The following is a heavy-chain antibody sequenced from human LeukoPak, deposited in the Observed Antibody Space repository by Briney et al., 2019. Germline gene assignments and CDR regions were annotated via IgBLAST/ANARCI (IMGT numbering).Heavy chain of an antibody. D-gene: IGHD3-22*01. Sequence: GGSLRLSCAASGFTFSSYSMNWVRQAPGKGLEWVSYISAISSSSAYYADSVKGRFTISRDNAKNSLYLQMNSLRAEDTAVYYCARDFHRRYYDSSGYNAFDIWGQGTMVTVSS. CDR2: ISAISSSSA. V-gene: IGHV3-48*04. CDR3: ARDFHRRYYDSSGYNAFDI. CDR1: GFTFSSYS. J-gene: IGHJ3*02.